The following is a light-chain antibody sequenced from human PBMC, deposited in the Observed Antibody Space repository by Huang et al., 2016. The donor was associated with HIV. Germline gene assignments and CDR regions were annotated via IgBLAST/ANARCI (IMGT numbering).Light chain of an antibody. V-gene: IGKV4-1*01. Sequence: DIVVTQSPGSLALSLGERAAINCTSRQSVFHSSNNKNYLSWYQIKPGQSPQLLIYWAYSREVGVPDRFRGTGSWTDFTLTITSLQAEDVAVYYGHQYYSSPQTFGQGTKVEV. J-gene: IGKJ1*01. CDR1: QSVFHSSNNKNY. CDR2: WAY. CDR3: HQYYSSPQT.